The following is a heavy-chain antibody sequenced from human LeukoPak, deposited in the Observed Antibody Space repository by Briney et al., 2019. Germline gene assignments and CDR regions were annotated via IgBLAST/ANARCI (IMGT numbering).Heavy chain of an antibody. CDR3: ARLAFEDLIAAAGGAPDY. CDR1: GFAFSNYW. CDR2: IKPDGTEQ. J-gene: IGHJ4*02. Sequence: GGSLRLSCAASGFAFSNYWMSWVRQAPGKGLEWVANIKPDGTEQFYVDSVKGRFIISRDNAKDSLYLQMNSLRSEDTAVYYCARLAFEDLIAAAGGAPDYWGQGTLVTVSS. V-gene: IGHV3-7*03. D-gene: IGHD6-13*01.